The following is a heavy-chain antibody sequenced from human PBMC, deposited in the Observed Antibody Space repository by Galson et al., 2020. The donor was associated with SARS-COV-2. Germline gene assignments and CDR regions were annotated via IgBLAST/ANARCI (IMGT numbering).Heavy chain of an antibody. CDR2: TDRDDDK. CDR1: RFSLSTSGMR. V-gene: IGHV2-70*04. CDR3: ARSYYDILTGYYFAFDI. D-gene: IGHD3-9*01. Sequence: SGPTLAKPTQTLTLPCTFPRFSLSTSGMRVTWIRQPPGKALERLARTDRDDDKFYSTSQKTRPTIPKDTSKNQVVLTMTNMDPVDTATYYCARSYYDILTGYYFAFDIWGQGTMVTVSS. J-gene: IGHJ3*02.